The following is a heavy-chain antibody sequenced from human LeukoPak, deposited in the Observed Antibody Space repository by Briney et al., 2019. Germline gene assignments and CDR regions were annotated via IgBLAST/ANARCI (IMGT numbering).Heavy chain of an antibody. Sequence: GGSLRLSCVASGFIVSNNYMSWVRQAPGKGLEWVSGISGSGDNTNYADSVKGRFTISRDNSKNTLYVQVNSLGTEDTAAYYCAKGSYYDSSGSFYFDYWGQGTLVTVSS. V-gene: IGHV3-23*01. CDR1: GFIVSNNY. D-gene: IGHD3-22*01. CDR3: AKGSYYDSSGSFYFDY. CDR2: ISGSGDNT. J-gene: IGHJ4*02.